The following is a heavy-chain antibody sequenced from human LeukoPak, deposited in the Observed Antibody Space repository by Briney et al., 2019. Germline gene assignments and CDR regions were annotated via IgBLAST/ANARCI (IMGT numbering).Heavy chain of an antibody. J-gene: IGHJ4*02. CDR2: IISTGTTI. V-gene: IGHV3-48*02. D-gene: IGHD1-26*01. CDR3: ARSASSDY. CDR1: GFTFSTFT. Sequence: PGGSLRLSCAASGFTFSTFTMNWVRQAPGKGLEWVSSIISTGTTIYYADSVKGRFTISRDNAKNSLFLQMNSLRDEDTAVYYCARSASSDYWGQGTLVTVS.